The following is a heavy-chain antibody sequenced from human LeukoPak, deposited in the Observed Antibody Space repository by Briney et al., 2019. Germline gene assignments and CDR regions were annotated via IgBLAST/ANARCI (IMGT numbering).Heavy chain of an antibody. V-gene: IGHV3-23*01. J-gene: IGHJ4*02. D-gene: IGHD3-9*01. CDR2: ISGSGGST. CDR3: ARDVGIRYYDILTGYSAAAGYDY. CDR1: GFTFSSYA. Sequence: PGGSLRLSCAASGFTFSSYAMSWVRQAPGKGLEWVSAISGSGGSTYYADSVKGRFTISRDNAKNSLYLQMNSLRAEDTAVYYCARDVGIRYYDILTGYSAAAGYDYWGQGTLVTVSS.